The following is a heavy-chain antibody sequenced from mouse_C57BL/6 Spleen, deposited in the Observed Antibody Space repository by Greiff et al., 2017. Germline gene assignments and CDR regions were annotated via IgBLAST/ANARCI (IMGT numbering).Heavy chain of an antibody. V-gene: IGHV1-26*01. CDR3: ARGQYYGSDYYAMDY. Sequence: VQLQQSGPELVKPGASVKISCKASGYTFTDYYMNWVKQSHGKSLEWIGDINPNNGGTSYNQKFKGKATLTVDKSSSTAYMELRSLTSEDSAVYYCARGQYYGSDYYAMDYWGQGTSVTVSS. D-gene: IGHD1-1*01. CDR2: INPNNGGT. J-gene: IGHJ4*01. CDR1: GYTFTDYY.